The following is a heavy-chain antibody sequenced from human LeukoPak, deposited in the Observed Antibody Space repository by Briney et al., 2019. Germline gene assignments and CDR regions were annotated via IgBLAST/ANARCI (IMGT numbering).Heavy chain of an antibody. J-gene: IGHJ5*02. D-gene: IGHD6-19*01. Sequence: GGSLRLSCAASGFTFNGYAMNWVRQAPGKGLEWVSSTVSRGTTQYADSVKGRFTVSRDTSKNTLYLQMNSLRADDTAVYYCAKCSTSAYTTGWCNWIDPWGQGTLVTVSS. CDR1: GFTFNGYA. CDR2: TVSRGTT. V-gene: IGHV3-23*01. CDR3: AKCSTSAYTTGWCNWIDP.